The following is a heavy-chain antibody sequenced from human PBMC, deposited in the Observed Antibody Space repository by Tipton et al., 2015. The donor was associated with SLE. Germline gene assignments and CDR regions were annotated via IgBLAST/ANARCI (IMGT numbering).Heavy chain of an antibody. J-gene: IGHJ4*02. CDR3: ARDLGQFDY. CDR2: IYTSGST. V-gene: IGHV4-4*07. Sequence: TLSLTCAVYGGSFSSYYWSWIRQPAGKGLEWIGRIYTSGSTNYNPSLRSRVTMSVDTSKNQFSLKLSTVTAADTAVYDCARDLGQFDYWGQGTLVTVSS. CDR1: GGSFSSYY. D-gene: IGHD1-26*01.